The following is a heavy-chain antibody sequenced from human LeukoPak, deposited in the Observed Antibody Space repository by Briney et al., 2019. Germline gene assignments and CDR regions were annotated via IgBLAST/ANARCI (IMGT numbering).Heavy chain of an antibody. J-gene: IGHJ4*03. D-gene: IGHD3-9*01. CDR3: ARMGDYHLLSFFDY. Sequence: GAPVKMSCTSSGFTFTDEYIHWVRQTPGQGLEWMGWISAYDGNIKYAQKFQGRVTMTTDTSTSTVYMELRSLRSDDTAVYYCARMGDYHLLSFFDYWGQGTMVTVSS. CDR2: ISAYDGNI. CDR1: GFTFTDEY. V-gene: IGHV1-18*01.